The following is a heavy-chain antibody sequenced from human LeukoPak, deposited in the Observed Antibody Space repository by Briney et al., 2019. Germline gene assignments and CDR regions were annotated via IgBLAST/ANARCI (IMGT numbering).Heavy chain of an antibody. V-gene: IGHV3-30*02. CDR1: GFTFSSYG. D-gene: IGHD2-2*01. Sequence: GGSLRLSCAASGFTFSSYGMHWVRQAPGKGLEWVAFIRYDGSNKYYADSVKGRFTISRDNSKNTLYLQMNSLRAEDTAVCYCAKDLPIVVVPAAWGYWGQGTLVTVSS. CDR3: AKDLPIVVVPAAWGY. J-gene: IGHJ4*02. CDR2: IRYDGSNK.